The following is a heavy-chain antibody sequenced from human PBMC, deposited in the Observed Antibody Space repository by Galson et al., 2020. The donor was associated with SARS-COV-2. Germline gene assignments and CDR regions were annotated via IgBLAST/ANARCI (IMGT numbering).Heavy chain of an antibody. Sequence: ASVKVSCRASGYKFSDYGFSWVRQAPGQGLEWVGWISGYNGKTNYAQKFQGRVTVTTDTSTTTAYMELRSLRSDDTALYFCARDSRIDIAYYYYYYMDVWGRGTAVTVSS. J-gene: IGHJ6*03. CDR2: ISGYNGKT. CDR3: ARDSRIDIAYYYYYYMDV. V-gene: IGHV1-18*04. D-gene: IGHD2-15*01. CDR1: GYKFSDYG.